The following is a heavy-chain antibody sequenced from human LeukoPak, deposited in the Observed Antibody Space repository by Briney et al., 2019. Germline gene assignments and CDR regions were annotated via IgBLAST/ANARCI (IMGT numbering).Heavy chain of an antibody. CDR1: GFTFDDYA. V-gene: IGHV3-9*01. J-gene: IGHJ3*02. CDR2: ISWNSGSI. Sequence: GGSLRLSCAASGFTFDDYAMHWVRQAPGKGLEWVSGISWNSGSIGYADSVKGRFTISRDNAKNSLYLQMNSLRAEDTALYYCAKDAYHDILTGSIDIWGQGTMVTVSS. D-gene: IGHD3-9*01. CDR3: AKDAYHDILTGSIDI.